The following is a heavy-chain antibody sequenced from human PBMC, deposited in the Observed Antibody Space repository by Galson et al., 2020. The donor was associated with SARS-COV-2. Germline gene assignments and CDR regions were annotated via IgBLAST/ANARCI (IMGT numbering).Heavy chain of an antibody. D-gene: IGHD4-17*01. Sequence: GGSLRLSCAASGFTFDDYAMHWVRQAPGKGLEWVSGISWNSGSIGYADSVKGRFTISRDNAKNSLYLQMNSLRAEDTALYYCAKLGYGDYTHTHAFDIWGQGTMVTVSS. CDR1: GFTFDDYA. V-gene: IGHV3-9*01. J-gene: IGHJ3*02. CDR2: ISWNSGSI. CDR3: AKLGYGDYTHTHAFDI.